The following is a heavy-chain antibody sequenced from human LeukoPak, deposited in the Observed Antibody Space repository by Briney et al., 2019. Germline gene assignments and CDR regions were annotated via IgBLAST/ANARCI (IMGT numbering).Heavy chain of an antibody. D-gene: IGHD2-2*01. CDR1: CGSINSSSYY. V-gene: IGHV4-39*01. CDR3: ARQNGLYCSSTSCPGNYFDY. J-gene: IGHJ4*02. CDR2: IYYSGLT. Sequence: PSDTLSLPCTVSCGSINSSSYYWAWIRQPPGKGLEWIGYIYYSGLTYYNPSLKSRVAISVDTSKNQFSLKLTSVTAADTAVYYCARQNGLYCSSTSCPGNYFDYWGQGTLVTVSS.